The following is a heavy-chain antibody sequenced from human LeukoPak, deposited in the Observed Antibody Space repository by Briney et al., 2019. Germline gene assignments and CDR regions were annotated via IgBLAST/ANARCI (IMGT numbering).Heavy chain of an antibody. CDR2: IIPLFGTA. CDR1: GDTFNSHE. Sequence: GSSVKVSCKASGDTFNSHEISWGRQAPGQGLEWMGRIIPLFGTANYAQKFQGRVTITADKSTSTAYMELTGLRLDDTSVYSCVRRTHCNGAGTCYDGCFAPWGPGNPVIVSS. V-gene: IGHV1-69*06. CDR3: VRRTHCNGAGTCYDGCFAP. D-gene: IGHD2-15*01. J-gene: IGHJ5*02.